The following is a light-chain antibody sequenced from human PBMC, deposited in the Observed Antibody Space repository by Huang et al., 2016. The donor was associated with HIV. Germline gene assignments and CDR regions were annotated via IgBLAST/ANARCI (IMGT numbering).Light chain of an antibody. CDR3: QQRRKWPLT. J-gene: IGKJ5*01. CDR2: DAS. Sequence: EIVLTQSPVTLSLSPGERATLSCRASQSISNYLVWYQQIPGQSPRLRIYDASNRAAGLPHRFSGSGSGTDFTLTITSLGPEDFAVYYCQQRRKWPLTFGQETRLGMK. CDR1: QSISNY. V-gene: IGKV3-11*01.